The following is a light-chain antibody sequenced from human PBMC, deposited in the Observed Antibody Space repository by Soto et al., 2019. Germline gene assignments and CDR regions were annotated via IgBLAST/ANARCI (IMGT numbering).Light chain of an antibody. CDR1: QSVSSSY. CDR3: QQYDSSPREYT. V-gene: IGKV3-20*01. CDR2: AAS. Sequence: EIVLTQSPGTLSLSPGERATLSCRASQSVSSSYLAWYQQKPGQAPRLLVYAASSRATGIPDRFSGSGSGTDFTLTISRLEPEDFAVYYWQQYDSSPREYTFGQGTKLEIK. J-gene: IGKJ2*01.